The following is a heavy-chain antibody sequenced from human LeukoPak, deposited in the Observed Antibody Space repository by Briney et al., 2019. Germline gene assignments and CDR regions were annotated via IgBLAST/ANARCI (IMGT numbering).Heavy chain of an antibody. V-gene: IGHV1-69*05. CDR1: GYTFTSYG. CDR2: IIPIFGIV. CDR3: ARRARGYSGGFDSLLYFDC. J-gene: IGHJ4*02. Sequence: GASVKVSCKASGYTFTSYGISWVRQAPGQGLEWMGRIIPIFGIVNHAQKFQDRVTVTTDESTTTVYMELSSLRSEDTAVYYCARRARGYSGGFDSLLYFDCWGQGTLVTVSS. D-gene: IGHD5-12*01.